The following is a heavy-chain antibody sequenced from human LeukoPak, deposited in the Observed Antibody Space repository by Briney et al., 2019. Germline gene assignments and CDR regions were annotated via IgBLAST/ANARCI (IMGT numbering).Heavy chain of an antibody. D-gene: IGHD2-15*01. CDR1: GFTFSSYA. Sequence: PGRSLRLSCAASGFTFSSYAMHWVRQAPGKGLEWVAVISYDGSNKYYADSVKGRFTISRDNSKNTLYLQMNSLRAEDTAVYYCARGPSNCSGGSCYLWGFDYWGQGTLVTVSS. J-gene: IGHJ4*02. V-gene: IGHV3-30-3*01. CDR3: ARGPSNCSGGSCYLWGFDY. CDR2: ISYDGSNK.